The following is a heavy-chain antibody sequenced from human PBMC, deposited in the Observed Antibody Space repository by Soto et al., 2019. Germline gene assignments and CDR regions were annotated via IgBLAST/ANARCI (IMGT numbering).Heavy chain of an antibody. CDR1: GDTFTDYY. CDR3: ARGGHVVVVTAALDY. D-gene: IGHD2-21*02. Sequence: QVQLMQSGAEVKKPGASVKVSCKASGDTFTDYYIHWVRQAPGQGLEWMGTVNPSGGHTTYAQHFLGRATXTXXXSXXTLSMELTSLPSADTAIYYCARGGHVVVVTAALDYWGQGTLVTVSS. CDR2: VNPSGGHT. V-gene: IGHV1-46*01. J-gene: IGHJ4*02.